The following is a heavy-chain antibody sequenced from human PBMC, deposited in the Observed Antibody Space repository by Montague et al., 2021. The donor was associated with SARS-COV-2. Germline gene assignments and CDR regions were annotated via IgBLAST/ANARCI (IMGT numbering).Heavy chain of an antibody. CDR1: GGSISRYS. CDR2: IYNSGST. V-gene: IGHV4-59*01. D-gene: IGHD6-13*01. CDR3: ARVGRGSSWYEVAFDI. J-gene: IGHJ3*02. Sequence: SETLSLTCTVSGGSISRYSRTWIRQPPRKGLEWIGYIYNSGSTNXNPSLTSRVTISVDTSKNQFSLKLSSVAAADTAVYYCARVGRGSSWYEVAFDIWGQGTMVTVSS.